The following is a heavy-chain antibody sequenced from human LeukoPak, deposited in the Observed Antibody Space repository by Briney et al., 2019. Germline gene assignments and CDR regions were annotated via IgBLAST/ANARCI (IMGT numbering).Heavy chain of an antibody. CDR2: INPNSGGT. D-gene: IGHD3-10*01. CDR1: GYTFTGYY. Sequence: ASVKVSCKASGYTFTGYYMHWVRQAPGQGLEWMGWINPNSGGTNYAQKFQGRVTMTRDTSISTAYMELSRLRSDDTAVYYCARGFVLLWFGERSDFDYWGRGTLVTVSS. V-gene: IGHV1-2*02. J-gene: IGHJ4*02. CDR3: ARGFVLLWFGERSDFDY.